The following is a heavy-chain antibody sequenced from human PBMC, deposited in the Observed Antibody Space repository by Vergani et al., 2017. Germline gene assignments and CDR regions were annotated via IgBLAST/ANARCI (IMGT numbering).Heavy chain of an antibody. V-gene: IGHV4-39*07. J-gene: IGHJ4*02. Sequence: QVQLQESGPGLVKPSETLSLTCTVYGGSFSGYYWSWIRQPPGKGLEWIGSIYYSGSTYYNPSLKSRVTISVDTSKNQFSLKLSSVTAADTAVYYCARALTGYDYWGQGTLVTVSS. D-gene: IGHD3-9*01. CDR2: IYYSGST. CDR1: GGSFSGYY. CDR3: ARALTGYDY.